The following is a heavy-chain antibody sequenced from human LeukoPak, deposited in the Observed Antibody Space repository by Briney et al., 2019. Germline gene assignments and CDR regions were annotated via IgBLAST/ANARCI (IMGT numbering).Heavy chain of an antibody. Sequence: GGSLRLSCAASGFTFSSYWMHWVRQAPGKGLVWVSRINSDGSDTNYADSVKGRFTISRDNAKNTLYLQMNSLRAEDTAVYYCAAKQWLTSNFDYWGQGTLVTVSS. CDR1: GFTFSSYW. CDR2: INSDGSDT. CDR3: AAKQWLTSNFDY. J-gene: IGHJ4*02. D-gene: IGHD6-19*01. V-gene: IGHV3-74*01.